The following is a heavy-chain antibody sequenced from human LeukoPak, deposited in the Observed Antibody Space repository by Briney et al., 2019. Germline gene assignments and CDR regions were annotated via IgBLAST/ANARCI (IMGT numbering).Heavy chain of an antibody. CDR2: ISAYNGNT. CDR1: GYTFTSYG. J-gene: IGHJ4*02. CDR3: ATRIVGATSLDY. D-gene: IGHD1-26*01. V-gene: IGHV1-18*01. Sequence: ASVKVSCKASGYTFTSYGISWVRQAPGQGLEWMGWISAYNGNTNYAQKLQGRVTMTTGTSTSTAYMELRSLRSDDTAVYYCATRIVGATSLDYWGQGTLVTVSS.